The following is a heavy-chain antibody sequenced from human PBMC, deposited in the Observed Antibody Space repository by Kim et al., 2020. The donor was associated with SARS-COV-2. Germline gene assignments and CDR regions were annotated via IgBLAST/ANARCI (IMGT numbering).Heavy chain of an antibody. V-gene: IGHV4-34*01. Sequence: SETLSLTCAVYGGSFSGYYWSWIRQPPGKGLEWIGEINHSGSTNYNPSLKSRVTISVDTSKNQFSLKLSSVTAADTAVYYCARGGLDDFWSGYLGNWFDPWGQGTLVTVSS. CDR2: INHSGST. J-gene: IGHJ5*02. CDR3: ARGGLDDFWSGYLGNWFDP. D-gene: IGHD3-3*01. CDR1: GGSFSGYY.